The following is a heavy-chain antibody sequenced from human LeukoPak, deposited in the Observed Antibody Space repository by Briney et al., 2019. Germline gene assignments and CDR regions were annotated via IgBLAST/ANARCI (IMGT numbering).Heavy chain of an antibody. J-gene: IGHJ4*01. D-gene: IGHD6-25*01. Sequence: SETLSLTCTVSGGSITSSNYYWGWIRQPPGKGLEWIGSIYYSGSTYYNPSLKSRFTISVDTSKNPFSLKMSSVTAADTAVYYCAKSGGYGLIDYWGQGTLVTVSS. CDR1: GGSITSSNYY. CDR3: AKSGGYGLIDY. CDR2: IYYSGST. V-gene: IGHV4-39*01.